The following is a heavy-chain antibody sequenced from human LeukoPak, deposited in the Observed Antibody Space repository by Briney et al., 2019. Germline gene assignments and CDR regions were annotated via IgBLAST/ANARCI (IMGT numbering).Heavy chain of an antibody. Sequence: PGGSLRLSCAASGFTFSTFNIHWVRQAPGKGLEWVAVIWSDASKKCYADSVKGRFTISRDNSKNTLYLEMNSLRADDTAVYYCAREGITGSTNWFDPWGQGTLVTVSS. V-gene: IGHV3-33*01. CDR3: AREGITGSTNWFDP. D-gene: IGHD1-7*01. J-gene: IGHJ5*02. CDR1: GFTFSTFN. CDR2: IWSDASKK.